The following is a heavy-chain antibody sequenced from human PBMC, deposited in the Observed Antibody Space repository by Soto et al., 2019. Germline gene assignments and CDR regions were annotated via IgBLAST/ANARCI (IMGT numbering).Heavy chain of an antibody. J-gene: IGHJ5*02. V-gene: IGHV4-31*03. CDR3: ARAIFLAVAGTNWFDP. CDR1: GGSISSGSYY. Sequence: PSETLSLTCTVSGGSISSGSYYWSWIRQHPGKGLEWIGYIYYSGSTYYNPSLKSRVTISVDTSKNQFSLKLSSVTAAGTAVYYCARAIFLAVAGTNWFDPWGQGTLVTVSS. CDR2: IYYSGST. D-gene: IGHD6-19*01.